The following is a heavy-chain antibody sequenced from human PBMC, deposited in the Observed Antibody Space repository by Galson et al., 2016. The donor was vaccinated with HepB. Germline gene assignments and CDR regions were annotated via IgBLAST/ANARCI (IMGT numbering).Heavy chain of an antibody. D-gene: IGHD6-13*01. V-gene: IGHV3-7*01. CDR1: GFTFSSYW. CDR3: VTERRTSSWCF. Sequence: LRLSCAASGFTFSSYWMTWVRQAPGKGPEWVAHIKEDGSEIYYVESVKGRFTISRDNAKNSLFLQMNSLRAEDTAVYSCVTERRTSSWCFWGQGTLVTVSS. CDR2: IKEDGSEI. J-gene: IGHJ1*01.